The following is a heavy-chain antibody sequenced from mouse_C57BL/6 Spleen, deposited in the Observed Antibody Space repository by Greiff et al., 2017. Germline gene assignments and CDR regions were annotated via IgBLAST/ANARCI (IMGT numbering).Heavy chain of an antibody. CDR1: GYSITSGYY. CDR3: GRGTTVVENAMDY. V-gene: IGHV3-6*01. CDR2: ISYDGSN. Sequence: EVQLQESGPGLVKPSQSLSLTCPVTGYSITSGYYWNWIRQFPGNKLEWMGYISYDGSNNYNPSLKNRISITRDTSNNQFFLKLNSVTAEDTATYFGGRGTTVVENAMDYWGQGTSVTVSS. D-gene: IGHD1-1*01. J-gene: IGHJ4*01.